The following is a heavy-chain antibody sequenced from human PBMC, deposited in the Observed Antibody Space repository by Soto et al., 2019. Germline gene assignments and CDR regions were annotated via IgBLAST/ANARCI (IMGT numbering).Heavy chain of an antibody. Sequence: QVQLVQSGAAVKKPGSSVKVSCKASGGTFSSYTISWVRQAPGQGLEWMGRIIPILGIANYAQKFQGRVTSTADKSTSTAYMELSSLRSEDTAVYYCARDVGYCSGGSCYDWSDPWGQGTLVTVSS. D-gene: IGHD2-15*01. CDR3: ARDVGYCSGGSCYDWSDP. J-gene: IGHJ5*02. CDR1: GGTFSSYT. CDR2: IIPILGIA. V-gene: IGHV1-69*08.